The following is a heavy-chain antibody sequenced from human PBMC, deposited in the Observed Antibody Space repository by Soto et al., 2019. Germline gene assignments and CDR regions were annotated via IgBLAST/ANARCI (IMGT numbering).Heavy chain of an antibody. CDR3: ARGRGYSGYDLVY. V-gene: IGHV4-34*01. Sequence: QVQLQQWGAGLLKPSETLSLTCAVYGGSFSGYYWSWIRQPPGKGLEWIGEINHSGSTNYNPSLKSRGTISVDTSKNQFALKLSSVTAADTAVYYCARGRGYSGYDLVYWGQGTLVTVSS. CDR1: GGSFSGYY. CDR2: INHSGST. J-gene: IGHJ4*02. D-gene: IGHD5-12*01.